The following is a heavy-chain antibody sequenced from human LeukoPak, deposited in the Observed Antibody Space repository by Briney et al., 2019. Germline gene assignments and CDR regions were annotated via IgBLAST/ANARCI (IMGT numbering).Heavy chain of an antibody. J-gene: IGHJ4*02. CDR1: GGSVSSGSYY. CDR3: ARDGRFPPEVLPRYFDY. D-gene: IGHD1-26*01. CDR2: IYYSGST. Sequence: SETLSLTCTVSGGSVSSGSYYWGWIRQPPGKGLEWIGNIYYSGSTYYNPSLKSRVTISVETSKNQFSLKLSSVTAADTAVYYCARDGRFPPEVLPRYFDYWGQGTLVTVSS. V-gene: IGHV4-39*07.